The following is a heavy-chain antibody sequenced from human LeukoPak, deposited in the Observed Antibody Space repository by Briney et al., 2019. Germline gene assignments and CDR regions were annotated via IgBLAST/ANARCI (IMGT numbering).Heavy chain of an antibody. CDR2: INPNSGGR. J-gene: IGHJ4*02. CDR1: GYSFTSHY. Sequence: AASVKVSCKASGYSFTSHYLHWVRQAPGQGLEWMGWINPNSGGRKYAQKFQGRVTMTKDISISTAFMELSSLTSDDTAVYYCARDIDVQDYFDSWGQGTLVTVSS. D-gene: IGHD2-15*01. V-gene: IGHV1-2*02. CDR3: ARDIDVQDYFDS.